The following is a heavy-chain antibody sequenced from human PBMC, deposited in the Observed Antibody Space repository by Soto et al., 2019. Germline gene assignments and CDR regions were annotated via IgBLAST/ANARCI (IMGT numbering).Heavy chain of an antibody. CDR2: IYYSGST. V-gene: IGHV4-59*01. CDR1: GGSISSYY. CDR3: ASANGTGDRWFDY. Sequence: SETLSLTCTVSGGSISSYYWSGIRQPPGKGLEWIGYIYYSGSTNYNPSLKSRVTISVDTSKNQFSLKLSSVTAADTAAYYCASANGTGDRWFDYRDQGTLVTVSS. D-gene: IGHD2-8*02. J-gene: IGHJ4*02.